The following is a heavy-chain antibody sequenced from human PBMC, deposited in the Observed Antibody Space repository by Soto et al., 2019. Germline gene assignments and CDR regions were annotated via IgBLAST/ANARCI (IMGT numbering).Heavy chain of an antibody. CDR2: INPSGGST. CDR1: GYTFTSYY. Sequence: QVQLVQSGAEGKKPGASVKVSCKASGYTFTSYYMHWVRQAPGQGLEWMGIINPSGGSTSYAQKFRGGVTMTRDTSTSTVYMELSSLRSEDTAVYYCAREGVRGVMPVGYWGQGTLVTVSS. D-gene: IGHD3-10*01. V-gene: IGHV1-46*01. J-gene: IGHJ4*02. CDR3: AREGVRGVMPVGY.